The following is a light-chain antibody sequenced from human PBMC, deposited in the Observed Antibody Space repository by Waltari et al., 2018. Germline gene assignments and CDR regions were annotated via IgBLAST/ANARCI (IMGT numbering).Light chain of an antibody. CDR2: KVS. Sequence: DVVMTQSPLSLPVTLGQPASISFRSSQSVVSSDGNTFLTSFHQRPGNSPRRLIYKVSNRDSGVPDRVSGSGSGNEFTLKISRVEAEDVGLYYCMQGTHWPYTFGQGTKLEIK. V-gene: IGKV2-30*01. CDR1: QSVVSSDGNTF. J-gene: IGKJ2*01. CDR3: MQGTHWPYT.